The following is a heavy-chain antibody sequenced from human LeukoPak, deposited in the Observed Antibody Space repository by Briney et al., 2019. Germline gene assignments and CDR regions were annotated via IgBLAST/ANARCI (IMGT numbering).Heavy chain of an antibody. CDR2: IKEDGSDK. J-gene: IGHJ4*02. CDR1: GFTFSNYW. D-gene: IGHD1-7*01. Sequence: GGSLRLSCAASGFTFSNYWMSWVRQAPGKGLEWVANIKEDGSDKNYVDSVRGRFTISRDNAKNALYRQMNSLRAEDTAVYYCGREIPGGTTSLDCWGQGTVVTVSS. V-gene: IGHV3-7*04. CDR3: GREIPGGTTSLDC.